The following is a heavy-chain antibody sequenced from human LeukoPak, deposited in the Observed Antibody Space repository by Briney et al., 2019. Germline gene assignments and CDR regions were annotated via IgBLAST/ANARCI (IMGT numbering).Heavy chain of an antibody. V-gene: IGHV1-69*05. CDR3: ASGYYYDSSGYY. CDR2: IITIFGTA. Sequence: SVTVSCQASGGTFSSYAISWVRQAPGQGLEWMGRIITIFGTANYAQKFQGRVTITTDESTSTAYMELSSVRSEDTAVYYCASGYYYDSSGYYWGQGTLVTVSS. J-gene: IGHJ4*02. D-gene: IGHD3-22*01. CDR1: GGTFSSYA.